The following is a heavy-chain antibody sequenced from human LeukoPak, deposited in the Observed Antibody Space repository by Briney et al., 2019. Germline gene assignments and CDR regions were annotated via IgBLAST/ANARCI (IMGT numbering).Heavy chain of an antibody. V-gene: IGHV4-34*01. CDR1: GGSFSGYY. Sequence: SETLSLTCAVYGGSFSGYYWSWIRQPPGKGLEWIGEINHSGSTNYNPSLKSRVTISVDTSKNQFSLELSSVTAADTAVYYCARGLKGFNYWGQGTLVTVSS. J-gene: IGHJ4*02. CDR3: ARGLKGFNY. CDR2: INHSGST.